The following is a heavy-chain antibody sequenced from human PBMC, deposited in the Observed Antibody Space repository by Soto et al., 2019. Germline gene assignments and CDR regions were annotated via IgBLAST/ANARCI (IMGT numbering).Heavy chain of an antibody. J-gene: IGHJ6*02. V-gene: IGHV1-69*12. Sequence: QVQLVQSGAEVKKPGSSVKVSCKASGGTFSSYAISWVRQAPGKGLEWMGGLIPIFGTANYAQKFQGRVTITADESTSTAYMELSSLRSEDTAVYYCARDRVVIGNYYYYGMDVWGQGTTVTVSS. CDR2: LIPIFGTA. D-gene: IGHD3-3*01. CDR3: ARDRVVIGNYYYYGMDV. CDR1: GGTFSSYA.